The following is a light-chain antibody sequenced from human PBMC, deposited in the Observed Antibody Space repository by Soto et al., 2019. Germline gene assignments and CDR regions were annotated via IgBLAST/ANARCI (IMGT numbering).Light chain of an antibody. J-gene: IGLJ2*01. CDR3: NSYTTSSTRV. V-gene: IGLV2-14*01. Sequence: QSALTQPASVSGSPGQSITISCTGTTSDVGGYDSVSWYQQHPGKAPKLMIYDVSNRPSGVSNRFSGSKSGNTASLTISGLQAEDEADYYCNSYTTSSTRVFGGGTKRTVL. CDR2: DVS. CDR1: TSDVGGYDS.